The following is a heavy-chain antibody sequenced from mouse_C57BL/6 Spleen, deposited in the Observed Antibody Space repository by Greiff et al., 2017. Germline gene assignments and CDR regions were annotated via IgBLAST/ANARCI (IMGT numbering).Heavy chain of an antibody. CDR1: GYTFTSYW. J-gene: IGHJ3*01. V-gene: IGHV1-59*01. Sequence: QVQLQQPGAELVRPGPSVKLSCKASGYTFTSYWMHWVKQRPGQGLEWIGVIDPSDSYTNYNQKFKGKATLTVDTSSSTAYMQLSSLTSEDSAVYYCANYYGSPFAYWGQGTLVTVSA. D-gene: IGHD1-1*01. CDR2: IDPSDSYT. CDR3: ANYYGSPFAY.